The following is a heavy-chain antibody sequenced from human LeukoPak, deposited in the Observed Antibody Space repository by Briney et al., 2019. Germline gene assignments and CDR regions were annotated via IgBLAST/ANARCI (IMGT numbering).Heavy chain of an antibody. Sequence: PGGSLRLSCAASGFTFSSYGMHWVRQAPGKGLEWVAVISYDGSNKYYADSVKGRFTISRDNSKNTLYLQMNSLRAEDTAVYYCAKEAGPYCGGDCLFDYWGQGTLVTVSS. D-gene: IGHD2-21*02. CDR1: GFTFSSYG. V-gene: IGHV3-30*18. J-gene: IGHJ4*02. CDR3: AKEAGPYCGGDCLFDY. CDR2: ISYDGSNK.